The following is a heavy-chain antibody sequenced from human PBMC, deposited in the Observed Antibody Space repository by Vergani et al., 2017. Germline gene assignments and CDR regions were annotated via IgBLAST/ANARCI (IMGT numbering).Heavy chain of an antibody. D-gene: IGHD2-21*02. CDR2: IYYSGST. CDR1: GGSISSYY. Sequence: QVQLQESGPGLVKPSETPSLTCTVSGGSISSYYWSWIRQPPGNGLEWIGYIYYSGSTNYNPSLKSRVTISVDTSKNQFSLKLSSVTAADTAVYYCARNPYCGGDCYSDAFDIWGQGTMVTVSS. V-gene: IGHV4-59*01. J-gene: IGHJ3*02. CDR3: ARNPYCGGDCYSDAFDI.